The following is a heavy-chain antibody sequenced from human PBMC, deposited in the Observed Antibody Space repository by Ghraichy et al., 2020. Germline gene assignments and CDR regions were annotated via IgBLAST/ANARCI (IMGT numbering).Heavy chain of an antibody. CDR2: INAGNGNT. D-gene: IGHD6-19*01. J-gene: IGHJ5*02. V-gene: IGHV1-3*01. CDR3: AREGIAVAGTEDNWFDP. CDR1: GYTFTSYA. Sequence: ASVKVSCKASGYTFTSYAMHWVRQAPGQRLEWMGWINAGNGNTKYSQKFQGRVTITRDTSASTAYMELSSLRSEDTAVYYCAREGIAVAGTEDNWFDPWGQGTLVTVSS.